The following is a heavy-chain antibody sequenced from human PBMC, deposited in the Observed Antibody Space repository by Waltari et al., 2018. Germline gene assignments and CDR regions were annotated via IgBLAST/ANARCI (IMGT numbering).Heavy chain of an antibody. J-gene: IGHJ3*01. D-gene: IGHD3-16*01. CDR3: VRSLYINYGSPGFEE. V-gene: IGHV3-48*03. CDR1: GFTFGGHN. Sequence: GGHLVPPGGSLRLSCGGPGFTFGGHNINWVRQTPEKVLEGISHISPTGYDKLYAASVRGRFTISRDSAKSVFLEMSRLRAEDTGVYYCVRSLYINYGSPGFEEWGPGTMVTVS. CDR2: ISPTGYDK.